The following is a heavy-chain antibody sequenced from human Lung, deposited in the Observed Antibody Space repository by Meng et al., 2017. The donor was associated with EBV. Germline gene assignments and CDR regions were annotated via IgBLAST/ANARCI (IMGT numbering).Heavy chain of an antibody. D-gene: IGHD3-22*01. CDR3: ASSDYYRSDY. J-gene: IGHJ4*02. Sequence: VPLSRWAHGLWKPSETLPLTCAFSGGSISRSDWWSWVRQPPGKGLEWIGETSHSGSTNYSPSLKSRVTISLDKSKNQLSLKLNSVTAADTAVYYCASSDYYRSDYWGQGTLVTVSS. V-gene: IGHV4-4*02. CDR1: GGSISRSDW. CDR2: TSHSGST.